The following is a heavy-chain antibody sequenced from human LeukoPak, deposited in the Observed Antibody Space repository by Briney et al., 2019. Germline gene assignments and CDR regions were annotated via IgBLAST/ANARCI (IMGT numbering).Heavy chain of an antibody. D-gene: IGHD2-15*01. CDR3: ARDYDYFSGHNLDAYDI. Sequence: GGSLRLSCAASGLSFSSYWMTWVRQAPGKGLEWVANIKEDGSAKSYVDSVKGRFTISRDNAKNSLYLQMNSLRVEDTAVYYCARDYDYFSGHNLDAYDIWGQGTTVIVSS. V-gene: IGHV3-7*01. CDR1: GLSFSSYW. J-gene: IGHJ3*02. CDR2: IKEDGSAK.